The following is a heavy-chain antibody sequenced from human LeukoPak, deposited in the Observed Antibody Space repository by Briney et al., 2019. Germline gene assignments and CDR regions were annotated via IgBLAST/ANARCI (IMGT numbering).Heavy chain of an antibody. CDR2: ITPIFGTA. CDR1: GGTFSSYA. Sequence: GASVNVSCKASGGTFSSYAIIWVRQAPGQGLEWMGGITPIFGTANYAQKFQGRVTITTDESTSTAYMELSSLRSEDTAVYYCARDAGGFDYWGQGTLVTVSS. CDR3: ARDAGGFDY. J-gene: IGHJ4*02. V-gene: IGHV1-69*05. D-gene: IGHD4-23*01.